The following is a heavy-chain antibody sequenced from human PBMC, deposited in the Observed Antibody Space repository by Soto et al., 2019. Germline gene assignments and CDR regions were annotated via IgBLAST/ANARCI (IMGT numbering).Heavy chain of an antibody. J-gene: IGHJ4*02. CDR1: GGSFSGYY. D-gene: IGHD3-3*01. Sequence: PSETLSLTCAVYGGSFSGYYWSWIRQPPGKGLEWIGEINHSGSTNYNPSLKSRVTISVDTSKNQFSLKLSSVTAADTAVYYCARGRSNFWSGYSIDYWGQGTLATSPQ. V-gene: IGHV4-34*01. CDR3: ARGRSNFWSGYSIDY. CDR2: INHSGST.